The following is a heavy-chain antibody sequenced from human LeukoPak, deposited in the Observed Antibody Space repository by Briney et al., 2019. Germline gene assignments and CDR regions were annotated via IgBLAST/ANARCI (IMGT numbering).Heavy chain of an antibody. CDR2: ITRSSSYI. CDR1: GFSFSNYS. CDR3: ARGDGGYPPGPFDY. D-gene: IGHD4-23*01. V-gene: IGHV3-21*01. J-gene: IGHJ4*02. Sequence: GGSLRPSCAASGFSFSNYSMNWVRQAPGKGLEWVSSITRSSSYIYYADSVKGRFTISRDNAKNSLYLQMNSLRAEDTAVYYCARGDGGYPPGPFDYWGQGTLVTVSS.